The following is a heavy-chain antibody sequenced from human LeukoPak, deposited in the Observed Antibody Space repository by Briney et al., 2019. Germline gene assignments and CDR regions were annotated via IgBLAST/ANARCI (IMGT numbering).Heavy chain of an antibody. Sequence: GRSLRLSCAASGFTFSSYGMHWVRQAPGKGLEWVAVISYDGSNKYYADSVKGRFTISRDSSKNTLYLQMNSLRAEDTAVYYCAKGRITMIRRPDTPEFDYWGQGTLVTVSS. V-gene: IGHV3-30*18. CDR3: AKGRITMIRRPDTPEFDY. CDR1: GFTFSSYG. CDR2: ISYDGSNK. J-gene: IGHJ4*02. D-gene: IGHD3-22*01.